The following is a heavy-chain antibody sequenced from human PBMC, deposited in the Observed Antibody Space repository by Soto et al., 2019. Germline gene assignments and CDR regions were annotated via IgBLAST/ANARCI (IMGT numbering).Heavy chain of an antibody. J-gene: IGHJ3*02. V-gene: IGHV4-31*03. D-gene: IGHD2-15*01. CDR2: IYYSGST. CDR1: GGSISSGGYY. Sequence: QVQLQESGPGLVKPSQTLSLTCTVSGGSISSGGYYWSWIRQHPGKGLEWIGYIYYSGSTYYNPYLKSRVTISVDTSKNQFSLKLSSVTAADTAVYYCARGGAASRVLDAFDIWGQGTMVTVSS. CDR3: ARGGAASRVLDAFDI.